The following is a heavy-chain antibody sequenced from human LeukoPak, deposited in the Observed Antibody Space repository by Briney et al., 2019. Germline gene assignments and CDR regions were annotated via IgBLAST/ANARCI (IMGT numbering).Heavy chain of an antibody. D-gene: IGHD5-18*01. J-gene: IGHJ4*02. Sequence: GGSLRLSCAVSGLTFSNSWIDWVRQAPGKGLEWVASINPDGNKKYSADSVKGRFTISRDNAENSLYLQMNSLRVEDTAFYYCARDLAYSRLDYWGQGMLVTVSS. CDR1: GLTFSNSW. CDR3: ARDLAYSRLDY. CDR2: INPDGNKK. V-gene: IGHV3-7*01.